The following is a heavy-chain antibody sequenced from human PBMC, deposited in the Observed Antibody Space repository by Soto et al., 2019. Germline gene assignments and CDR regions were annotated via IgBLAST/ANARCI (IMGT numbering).Heavy chain of an antibody. CDR2: IIPIFGTA. J-gene: IGHJ4*02. CDR1: GGTFSSYA. CDR3: ASGTAAGTFKSDY. D-gene: IGHD6-13*01. V-gene: IGHV1-69*13. Sequence: SVKVSCKAAGGTFSSYAISWVRQAPGQGLEWMGGIIPIFGTANYAQKFQGRVTITADESTSTAYMELSSLRSEDTAVYYCASGTAAGTFKSDYWGQGTLVPVYS.